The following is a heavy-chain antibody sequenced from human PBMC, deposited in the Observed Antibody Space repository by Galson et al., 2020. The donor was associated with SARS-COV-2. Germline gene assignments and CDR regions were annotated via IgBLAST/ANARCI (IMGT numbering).Heavy chain of an antibody. Sequence: ETSETRSLTCTVSGGSISSGDYYWSWIRQPPGKGLEWIGYIYYSGSTYYNPSLKSRVTISVDTSKNQFSLKLSSVTAADTAVYYCASGNHDSSGYFPLDYWGQGTLVTVSS. CDR2: IYYSGST. D-gene: IGHD3-22*01. CDR3: ASGNHDSSGYFPLDY. J-gene: IGHJ4*02. CDR1: GGSISSGDYY. V-gene: IGHV4-30-4*01.